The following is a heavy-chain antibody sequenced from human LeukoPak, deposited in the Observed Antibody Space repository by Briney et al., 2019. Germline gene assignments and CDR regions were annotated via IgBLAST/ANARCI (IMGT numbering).Heavy chain of an antibody. Sequence: GGSLRLSCAASGFTFSSYWMHWVRQAPGKGLVWVSRINSDGSSTSYADSVKGRFTISRDNAKNTLYLQMNSLRAEDTAVYYCAKDGAAMYYDILTGYSGYFDYWGQGTLVTVSS. CDR1: GFTFSSYW. CDR3: AKDGAAMYYDILTGYSGYFDY. V-gene: IGHV3-74*01. J-gene: IGHJ4*02. D-gene: IGHD3-9*01. CDR2: INSDGSST.